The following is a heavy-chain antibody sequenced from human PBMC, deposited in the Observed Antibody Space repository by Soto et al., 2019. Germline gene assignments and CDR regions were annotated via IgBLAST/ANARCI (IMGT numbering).Heavy chain of an antibody. V-gene: IGHV1-18*01. CDR2: ISAYNGNT. J-gene: IGHJ2*01. CDR1: VYTFSSYY. D-gene: IGHD2-2*01. CDR3: ARDAPPADH. Sequence: ASVKVSCKASVYTFSSYYISWVRQAPGQGLEWMGWISAYNGNTNYAQKLQGRVTMTTDTSTSTAFIVLRSLRYEDTAVYYCARDAPPADHWGR.